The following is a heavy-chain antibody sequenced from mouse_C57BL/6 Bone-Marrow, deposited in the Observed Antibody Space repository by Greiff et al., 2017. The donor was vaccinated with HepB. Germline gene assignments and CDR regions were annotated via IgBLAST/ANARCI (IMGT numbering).Heavy chain of an antibody. Sequence: VQLQESGPGLVAPSQSLSITCTVSGFSFTSYGVRWVRQPPGKGLEWLGVIWGDGSTNYQSALISRLSISKDNSKSQVFLRLNRLQNDDTATYYCATSNWDYWYFDVWGTGTTVTVSS. D-gene: IGHD4-1*01. CDR1: GFSFTSYG. V-gene: IGHV2-3*01. CDR3: ATSNWDYWYFDV. CDR2: IWGDGST. J-gene: IGHJ1*03.